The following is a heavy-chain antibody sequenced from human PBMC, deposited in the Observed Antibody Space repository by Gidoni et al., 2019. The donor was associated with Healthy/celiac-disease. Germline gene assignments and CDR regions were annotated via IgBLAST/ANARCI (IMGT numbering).Heavy chain of an antibody. Sequence: QVQLQQWGAGLLKPSETLSLTCAVYGGSFSGYYWSWIRQPPGKGLEWIGEINHSGSTNYNPSLKSRVTISVDTSKNQFSLKLSSVTAADTAVYYCARVLVRTKGWFDPWGQGTLVTVSS. CDR3: ARVLVRTKGWFDP. CDR1: GGSFSGYY. V-gene: IGHV4-34*01. J-gene: IGHJ5*02. CDR2: INHSGST.